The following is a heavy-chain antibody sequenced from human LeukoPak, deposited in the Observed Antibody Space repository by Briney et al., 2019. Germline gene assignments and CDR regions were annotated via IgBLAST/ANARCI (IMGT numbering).Heavy chain of an antibody. CDR2: IYHSGST. CDR1: GGSISSGGYS. V-gene: IGHV4-30-2*01. J-gene: IGHJ4*02. D-gene: IGHD3-10*01. CDR3: ARCPVYGSGSYEY. Sequence: PSETLSLTCAVSGGSISSGGYSWSWIRQPPGKGLEWIGYIYHSGSTYYNPSLKSRVTISVDTSKNQFSLKLSSVTAADTAVYYCARCPVYGSGSYEYWGQGTLDTVSS.